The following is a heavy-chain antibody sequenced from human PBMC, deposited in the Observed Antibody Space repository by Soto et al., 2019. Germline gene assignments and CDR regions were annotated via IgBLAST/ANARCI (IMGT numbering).Heavy chain of an antibody. CDR3: ASGGRFLEWSISPIGWFDP. J-gene: IGHJ5*02. Sequence: SETLSLTCAVYGGSFSGYYWSWVRQPPGKGLEWIGEINHSGSTNYNPSLKSRVTISVDTSKNQFSLKLSSVTAADTAVYYCASGGRFLEWSISPIGWFDPWGQGTLVTVSS. D-gene: IGHD3-3*01. V-gene: IGHV4-34*01. CDR1: GGSFSGYY. CDR2: INHSGST.